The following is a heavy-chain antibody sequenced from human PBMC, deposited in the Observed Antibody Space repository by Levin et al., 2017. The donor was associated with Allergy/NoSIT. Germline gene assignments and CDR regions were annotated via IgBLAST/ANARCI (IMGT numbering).Heavy chain of an antibody. J-gene: IGHJ4*02. D-gene: IGHD6-19*01. CDR1: GGSISSSSYY. CDR3: ARGSGVAVARSPHFDY. V-gene: IGHV4-39*01. Sequence: SETLSLTCTVSGGSISSSSYYWGWIRQPPGKGLEWIGTINYSGITYYNPSLRSRVTISVDTSKNQFSLRLSSMTAADTAVYYCARGSGVAVARSPHFDYWGQGTLVTVSS. CDR2: INYSGIT.